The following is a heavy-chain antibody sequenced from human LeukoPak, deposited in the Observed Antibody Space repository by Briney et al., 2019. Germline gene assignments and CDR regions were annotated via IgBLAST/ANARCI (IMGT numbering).Heavy chain of an antibody. J-gene: IGHJ4*02. V-gene: IGHV6-1*01. CDR3: AREIMVRGELDY. CDR1: GHSVSSSSVA. D-gene: IGHD3-10*01. Sequence: SQTLSLTCAISGHSVSSSSVAWDWVRQSPSRGLERLGRTYYRSKWYNDYAVSVKGRITINPDTSKNQFSLQLNSVTPEDTAVYYCAREIMVRGELDYWGQGTLVTVSS. CDR2: TYYRSKWYN.